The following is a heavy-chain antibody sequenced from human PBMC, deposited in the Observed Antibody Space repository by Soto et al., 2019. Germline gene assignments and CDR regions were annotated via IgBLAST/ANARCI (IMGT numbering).Heavy chain of an antibody. CDR2: IYYSGST. V-gene: IGHV4-59*01. CDR1: GGSISSYY. D-gene: IGHD2-21*01. CDR3: ARGGLWWSY. Sequence: QVQLQESGPGLVKPSETLSLTCTVSGGSISSYYWSWIRQPPGKGLEWIGYIYYSGSTNYNPSLKSRVTISVDTSKNQFSLKLSSLTAADTAVYYCARGGLWWSYWGQGTLVTVSS. J-gene: IGHJ4*02.